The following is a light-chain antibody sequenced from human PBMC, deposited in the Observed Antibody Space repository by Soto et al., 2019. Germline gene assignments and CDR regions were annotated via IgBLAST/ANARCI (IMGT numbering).Light chain of an antibody. V-gene: IGKV1-5*03. CDR1: QSISSW. CDR2: KAS. CDR3: QQYGSSSPWT. Sequence: DIQMTQSPSTLSASVGDRVTITCRASQSISSWLAWYQQKPGKAPKLLIYKASSLETGVPSRFSGSGSGTRFTLIISSLQPYVFASYYRQQYGSSSPWTFGQGTKVGIK. J-gene: IGKJ1*01.